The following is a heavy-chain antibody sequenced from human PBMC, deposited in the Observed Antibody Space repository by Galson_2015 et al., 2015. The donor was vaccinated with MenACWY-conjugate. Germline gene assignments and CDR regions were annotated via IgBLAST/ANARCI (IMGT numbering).Heavy chain of an antibody. CDR2: IIPVFHTT. J-gene: IGHJ4*02. CDR3: ARPGGDFELRTSCYY. Sequence: SVKVSCKASGDSFNTCSFNWLRQAPGQGPEWLGGIIPVFHTTDYAQRFQGRLTITADESTSTVYMEMSSLRSDDTAIYYCARPGGDFELRTSCYYWGQGPLVTGSS. V-gene: IGHV1-69*13. D-gene: IGHD2-21*02. CDR1: GDSFNTCS.